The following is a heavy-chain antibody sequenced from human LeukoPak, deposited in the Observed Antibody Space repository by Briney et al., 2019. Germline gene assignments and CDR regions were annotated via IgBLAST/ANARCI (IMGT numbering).Heavy chain of an antibody. V-gene: IGHV5-51*01. CDR3: AMKYSSGYSYFDY. J-gene: IGHJ4*02. CDR2: IYPGDSDT. CDR1: GYSFTSYW. Sequence: GESLKISCKGSGYSFTSYWIGWVRQMPGKGLEWLGIIYPGDSDTRYSPSFQGQVTISADKSISTAYLQWSSLKASDTAMYYCAMKYSSGYSYFDYWGQGTLVTVSS. D-gene: IGHD3-22*01.